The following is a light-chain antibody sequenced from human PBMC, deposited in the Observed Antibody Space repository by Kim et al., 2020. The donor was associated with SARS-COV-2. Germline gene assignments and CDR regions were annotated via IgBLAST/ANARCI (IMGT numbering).Light chain of an antibody. CDR3: CSYAGSSTYV. CDR1: SSDVGRYSL. J-gene: IGLJ1*01. CDR2: EGN. Sequence: QSALTQPTSVSGSPGQSITISCTGTSSDVGRYSLVSWYQQHSGKAPKLIIYEGNKRPSGVSNRFSGSKSGNTASLTISGLQTEDEVDYYCCSYAGSSTYVFGTGTKVTVL. V-gene: IGLV2-23*01.